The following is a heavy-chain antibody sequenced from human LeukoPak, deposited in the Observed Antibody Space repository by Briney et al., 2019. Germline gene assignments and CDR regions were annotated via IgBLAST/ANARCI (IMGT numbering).Heavy chain of an antibody. D-gene: IGHD3-3*01. CDR3: ARAQNFGVGPLPSYYYMDV. J-gene: IGHJ6*03. Sequence: SVKVSCKASGGTFSSYAISWVRQAPGQGLEWMGGIIPIFGTANYAQKFQGRVTITADESTSTVYMELSSLRSKDTAVYYCARAQNFGVGPLPSYYYMDVWGKGTTVTVSS. CDR2: IIPIFGTA. CDR1: GGTFSSYA. V-gene: IGHV1-69*13.